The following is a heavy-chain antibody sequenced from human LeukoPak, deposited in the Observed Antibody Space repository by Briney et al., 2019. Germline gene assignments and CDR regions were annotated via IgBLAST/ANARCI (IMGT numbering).Heavy chain of an antibody. CDR2: IYYSGST. CDR3: ATTRGGSPTLYY. D-gene: IGHD3-10*01. V-gene: IGHV4-59*01. CDR1: GGSISSYY. Sequence: ASETLSLTCTVSGGSISSYYWSWIRQPPGKGLEWIGYIYYSGSTNYNPSLKSRVTISVDTSKNQFSLKLSSVTAADTAVYYCATTRGGSPTLYYWGQGTLVTVSS. J-gene: IGHJ4*02.